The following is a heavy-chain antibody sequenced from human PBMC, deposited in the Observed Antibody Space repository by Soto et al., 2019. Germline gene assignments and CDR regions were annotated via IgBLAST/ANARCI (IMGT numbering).Heavy chain of an antibody. Sequence: QVQLVQSGAEVKKPGSSVKVSCKASGGTFSSYAISWVRQAPRQGLEWMGGIIPIFGTANYAQKFQGRVTITADESTSTAYMELSSLRSEDTAVYYCARGVAVAGTDYYYGMDVWGQGTTVTVSS. J-gene: IGHJ6*02. CDR1: GGTFSSYA. D-gene: IGHD6-19*01. CDR3: ARGVAVAGTDYYYGMDV. V-gene: IGHV1-69*01. CDR2: IIPIFGTA.